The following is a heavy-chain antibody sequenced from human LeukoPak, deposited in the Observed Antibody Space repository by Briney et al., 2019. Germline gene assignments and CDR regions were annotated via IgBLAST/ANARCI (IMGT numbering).Heavy chain of an antibody. CDR3: ARQTGITGTTDY. J-gene: IGHJ4*02. D-gene: IGHD1-7*01. V-gene: IGHV4-61*01. CDR1: GGSVSSGNYY. Sequence: PSETLSLTCTVSGGSVSSGNYYWSWLRQPPGKGLDWIGDIYYSGSTNYNPSLKSRVTISVDTSKNQFSLKLTSVTAADTAVYYCARQTGITGTTDYWGQGTLVTVSS. CDR2: IYYSGST.